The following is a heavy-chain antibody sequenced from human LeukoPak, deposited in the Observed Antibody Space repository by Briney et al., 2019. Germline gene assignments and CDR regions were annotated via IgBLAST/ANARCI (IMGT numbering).Heavy chain of an antibody. CDR3: ACVRFLEWPIFDY. Sequence: SQTLSLTCTVSGGSISSGDYYWSWIRQPPGKGLEWIGYIYYSGSTYYNPSLKSRVTISVDTSKNQFSLKLSSVTAADTAVYYCACVRFLEWPIFDYWGQGTLVTVSS. J-gene: IGHJ4*02. D-gene: IGHD3-3*01. CDR1: GGSISSGDYY. CDR2: IYYSGST. V-gene: IGHV4-30-4*08.